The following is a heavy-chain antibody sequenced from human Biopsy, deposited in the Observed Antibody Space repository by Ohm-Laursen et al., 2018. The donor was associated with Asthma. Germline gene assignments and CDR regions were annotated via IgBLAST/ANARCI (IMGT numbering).Heavy chain of an antibody. J-gene: IGHJ3*01. V-gene: IGHV3-23*01. Sequence: SLRLSCSASGFRFNSYAVSWVRQAPGKGPERVSTISASGNSTYYGDSVKGRFTISRDNSKNTLFLPMNSLRADDTAVYYCAKGIDSLGNRGQGTLVTVSS. CDR3: AKGIDSLGN. CDR2: ISASGNST. D-gene: IGHD1-1*01. CDR1: GFRFNSYA.